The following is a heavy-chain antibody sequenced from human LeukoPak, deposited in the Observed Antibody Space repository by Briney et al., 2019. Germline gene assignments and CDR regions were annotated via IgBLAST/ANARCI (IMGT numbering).Heavy chain of an antibody. D-gene: IGHD1-14*01. Sequence: SETLSLTCTVSGGSISSSSYYWGWIRQPPGKGLEWIGSIYYSGSTYYNPSLKSRVTISVDTSKNQFSLKLSSVTAADTAVYYCARAIRTVSGPKRSWFDPWGQGTLVTVSS. V-gene: IGHV4-39*07. J-gene: IGHJ5*02. CDR3: ARAIRTVSGPKRSWFDP. CDR1: GGSISSSSYY. CDR2: IYYSGST.